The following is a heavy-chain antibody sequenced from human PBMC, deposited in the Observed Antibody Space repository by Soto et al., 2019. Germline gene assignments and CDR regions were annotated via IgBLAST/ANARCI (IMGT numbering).Heavy chain of an antibody. D-gene: IGHD2-21*01. CDR3: VREFDFGSGSGCFES. V-gene: IGHV3-7*03. J-gene: IGHJ4*02. Sequence: GGSLTLSCAVSGFTFSRYWMSWVRQAPGKGLEWVANIKQDGSEKYYVDSVKGRFTISRDNAKNSVYLQMNRLRAEDTAVYYCVREFDFGSGSGCFESWGQGTLVTVSS. CDR2: IKQDGSEK. CDR1: GFTFSRYW.